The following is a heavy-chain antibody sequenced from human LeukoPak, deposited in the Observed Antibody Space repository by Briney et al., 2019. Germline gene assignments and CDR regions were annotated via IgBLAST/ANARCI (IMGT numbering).Heavy chain of an antibody. Sequence: GGSLRLSCAASGFTVSSNYMSWVRQAPGKGLEWVSVIYSGGSTYYADSVKGRFTISRDNSKNTLYLQMNSLRAEDTAVYYCAKERTFGGGDSFDYWGQGTLVTVSS. CDR3: AKERTFGGGDSFDY. CDR1: GFTVSSNY. V-gene: IGHV3-53*01. D-gene: IGHD2-21*02. CDR2: IYSGGST. J-gene: IGHJ4*02.